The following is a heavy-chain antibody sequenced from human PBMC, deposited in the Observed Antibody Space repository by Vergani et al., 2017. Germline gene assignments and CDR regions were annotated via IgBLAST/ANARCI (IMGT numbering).Heavy chain of an antibody. Sequence: QVQLVQSGAEVKKPGSSVKVSCKASGGTFSSYAISWVRQAPGKGLEWMGGIIPIFGTANYAQKFKGRVTITADESTSTAYMELSSLRSEDTAVYYCASVGFTVTEGNGXFDLWGRGTLVTVSS. CDR2: IIPIFGTA. D-gene: IGHD4-17*01. CDR3: ASVGFTVTEGNGXFDL. V-gene: IGHV1-69*01. J-gene: IGHJ2*01. CDR1: GGTFSSYA.